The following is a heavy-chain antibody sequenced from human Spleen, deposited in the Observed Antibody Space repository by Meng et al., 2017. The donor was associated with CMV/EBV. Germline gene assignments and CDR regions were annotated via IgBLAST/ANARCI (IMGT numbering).Heavy chain of an antibody. Sequence: GGSLRLSCAASGFTFSSYWMSWVRQAPGKGLEWVANIKQDGSEKYYVDSVKGRFTISRDNAKNSLYLQMNSLRAEDTAVYYCAKDLKITFGGVIVTGLEYWGQGALVTVSS. CDR2: IKQDGSEK. D-gene: IGHD3-16*02. CDR1: GFTFSSYW. CDR3: AKDLKITFGGVIVTGLEY. V-gene: IGHV3-7*01. J-gene: IGHJ4*02.